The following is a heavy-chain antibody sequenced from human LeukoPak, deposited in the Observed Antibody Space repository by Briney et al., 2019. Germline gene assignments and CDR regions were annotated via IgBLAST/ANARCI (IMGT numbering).Heavy chain of an antibody. J-gene: IGHJ4*02. CDR1: GFTFSSYW. CDR3: AKMRSPFDY. V-gene: IGHV3-23*01. CDR2: ISGSGGST. Sequence: PGGSLRLPCAASGFTFSSYWMHWVRQAPGKGLEWVSAISGSGGSTYYADSVKGRFTISRDNSKNTLYLQMNGLRAEDTAVYYCAKMRSPFDYWGQGTLVTVSS. D-gene: IGHD3-10*01.